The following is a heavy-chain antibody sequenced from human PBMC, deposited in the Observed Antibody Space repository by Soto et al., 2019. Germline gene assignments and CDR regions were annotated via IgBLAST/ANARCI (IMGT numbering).Heavy chain of an antibody. Sequence: ASVKVSCKTSGYTFSNYGITWVRQAPGQPLEWLGWISLYSDGTNYAQKFQGRVSMTTDTSTTTAYMELRSLRSDDTAVYYCERLVPGAEAWFGPWGQGTLVTVSS. CDR2: ISLYSDGT. CDR3: ERLVPGAEAWFGP. V-gene: IGHV1-18*01. J-gene: IGHJ5*02. CDR1: GYTFSNYG. D-gene: IGHD2-2*01.